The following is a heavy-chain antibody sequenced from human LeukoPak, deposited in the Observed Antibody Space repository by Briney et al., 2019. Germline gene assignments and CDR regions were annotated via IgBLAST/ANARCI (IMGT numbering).Heavy chain of an antibody. D-gene: IGHD1-26*01. CDR2: FYTSGST. Sequence: PSETLSLTCSVSGGSFSSGRYYWTWLRQPAGKGLEWLGRFYTSGSTNYNPSLESRVTISIDTSKNQFSLKLSSVTAADTAVYYCARETTLGPTSRMDVWGKGTTVTVSS. J-gene: IGHJ6*04. CDR1: GGSFSSGRYY. V-gene: IGHV4-61*02. CDR3: ARETTLGPTSRMDV.